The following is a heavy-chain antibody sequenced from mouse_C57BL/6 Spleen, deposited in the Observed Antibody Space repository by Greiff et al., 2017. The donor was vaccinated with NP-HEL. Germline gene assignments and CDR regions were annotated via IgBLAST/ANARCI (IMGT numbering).Heavy chain of an antibody. CDR3: ARGDFGTTVVATGNY. D-gene: IGHD1-1*01. CDR2: IYPGDGDT. V-gene: IGHV1-82*01. CDR1: GYAFSSSW. J-gene: IGHJ2*01. Sequence: VQLQQSGPELVKPGASVKISCKASGYAFSSSWMNWVKQRPGKGLEWIGRIYPGDGDTNYNGKFKGKATLTADKSSSTAYMQLSSLTSEDSAVYFWARGDFGTTVVATGNYWGQGTTLTVSS.